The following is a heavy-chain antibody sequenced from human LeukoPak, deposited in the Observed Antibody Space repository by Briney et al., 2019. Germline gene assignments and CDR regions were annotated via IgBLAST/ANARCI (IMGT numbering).Heavy chain of an antibody. CDR3: ARDSWGSRWFDP. J-gene: IGHJ5*02. Sequence: SVKVSCKASGFTFTSSAMQWVRQARGQRREGIGWIVVGSGNTNYAQKFQGRVTITADESTSTAYMELSSLRSEDTAVYYCARDSWGSRWFDPWGQGTLVTVSS. CDR1: GFTFTSSA. D-gene: IGHD7-27*01. CDR2: IVVGSGNT. V-gene: IGHV1-58*02.